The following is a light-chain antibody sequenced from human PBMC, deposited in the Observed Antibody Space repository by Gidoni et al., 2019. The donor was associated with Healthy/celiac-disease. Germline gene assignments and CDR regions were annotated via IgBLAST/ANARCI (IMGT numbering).Light chain of an antibody. CDR3: QQFNNYPL. CDR2: DAS. Sequence: AIQLTQSPSSLSTSVGDRVTITCRASQGISSALAWYQQKPGKAPKLLIYDASSLESGVPSRFSGSGSGTDFTPTISSLQPEDFATYYCQQFNNYPLFGQXTRLEIK. CDR1: QGISSA. V-gene: IGKV1D-13*01. J-gene: IGKJ5*01.